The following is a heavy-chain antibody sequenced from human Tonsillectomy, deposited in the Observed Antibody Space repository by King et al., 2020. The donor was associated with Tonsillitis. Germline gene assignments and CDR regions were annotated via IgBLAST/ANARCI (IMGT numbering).Heavy chain of an antibody. Sequence: VQLVESGGDLIQPGRSLRLSCAASGFTFDDFAMHWVRQAPGKGLAWVSSISWNSEKIAYADSVKGRFTISRDNAKNSLYLQVNSLRAEDTALYFCAKARFGVVTPFDHWGQGTLVTVSS. CDR3: AKARFGVVTPFDH. CDR2: ISWNSEKI. CDR1: GFTFDDFA. J-gene: IGHJ4*02. V-gene: IGHV3-9*01. D-gene: IGHD3-3*01.